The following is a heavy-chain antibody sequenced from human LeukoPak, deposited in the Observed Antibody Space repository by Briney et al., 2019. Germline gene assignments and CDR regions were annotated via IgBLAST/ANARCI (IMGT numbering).Heavy chain of an antibody. CDR1: GGSISSSSYY. Sequence: SETLSLTCTVSGGSISSSSYYWGWIRQPPGKGLEWIGSIYYSGSTYYNPSLKSRVTISVDTSKNQFSLKLSSVTAADTAVYYCATRDPTYYDFWSGYYYNWFDPWGQGTLVTVSS. D-gene: IGHD3-3*01. V-gene: IGHV4-39*07. CDR2: IYYSGST. J-gene: IGHJ5*02. CDR3: ATRDPTYYDFWSGYYYNWFDP.